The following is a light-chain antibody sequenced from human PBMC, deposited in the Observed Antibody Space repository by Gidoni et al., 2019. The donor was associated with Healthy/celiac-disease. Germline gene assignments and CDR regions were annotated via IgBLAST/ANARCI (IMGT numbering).Light chain of an antibody. CDR2: DAS. V-gene: IGKV1-13*02. CDR1: QGISSA. J-gene: IGKJ3*01. CDR3: QQFNSYPPFT. Sequence: AIQLTQSPSSLFASVGDRVTITCRASQGISSALAWYQQKPGKAPKLLIYDASSLESGVPSRFSGSGSGTDFTLTISSLQPEDFATYYCQQFNSYPPFTFGPGTKVDIK.